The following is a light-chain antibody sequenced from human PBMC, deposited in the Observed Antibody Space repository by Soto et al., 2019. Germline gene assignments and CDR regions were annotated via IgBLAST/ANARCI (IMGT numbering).Light chain of an antibody. CDR1: SSDVGGYNY. V-gene: IGLV2-14*01. Sequence: QSVLTQPASVSGSPGQSITISCTGTSSDVGGYNYVSWYQQHPGKVPKLIIYDVSNRPSGVSNRLSGSKSGNTASLTISGLQAEDEADYYCGSYTTSSTLVFGGGTKLTVL. CDR3: GSYTTSSTLV. J-gene: IGLJ3*02. CDR2: DVS.